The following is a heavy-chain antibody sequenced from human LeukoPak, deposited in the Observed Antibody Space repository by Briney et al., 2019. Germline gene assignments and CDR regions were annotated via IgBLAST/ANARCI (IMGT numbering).Heavy chain of an antibody. CDR1: GGSFSGYY. V-gene: IGHV4-59*01. J-gene: IGHJ4*02. D-gene: IGHD3-3*01. CDR2: IYYSGST. CDR3: ARGSGAKFDY. Sequence: SETLSLTCAVHGGSFSGYYWSWIRQPPGKGLEWIGYIYYSGSTNYNPSLKSRVTISVDTSKDQFSLKLSSVTAADTAVYYCARGSGAKFDYWGQGTLVTVSS.